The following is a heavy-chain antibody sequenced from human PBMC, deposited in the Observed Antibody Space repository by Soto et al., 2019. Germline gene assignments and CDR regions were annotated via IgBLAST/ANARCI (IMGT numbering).Heavy chain of an antibody. Sequence: GGSLRLSCAASGFTFSNYAMSWVRQAPGKGLEWVSAINGGGSSTYHADSVKGRFTISRDNSKNTLYLQMNNLRAEDTAVYYCAKGSASSRPYYFAFWGQGTLVTVSS. CDR1: GFTFSNYA. J-gene: IGHJ4*02. CDR3: AKGSASSRPYYFAF. D-gene: IGHD6-6*01. V-gene: IGHV3-23*01. CDR2: INGGGSST.